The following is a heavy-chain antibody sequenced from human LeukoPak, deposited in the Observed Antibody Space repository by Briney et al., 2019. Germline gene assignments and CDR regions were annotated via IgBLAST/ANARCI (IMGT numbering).Heavy chain of an antibody. D-gene: IGHD5-18*01. Sequence: GGSLRLSCAASGFTFSSYAMSWVRQAPGKGLEWVSVISAGGGSIYYADSVKGRFTISRDNSKNTLYLQMNSLRAEDTAVYYCAQSSYNYGLPHNWGQGTLVTVSS. CDR3: AQSSYNYGLPHN. CDR2: ISAGGGSI. V-gene: IGHV3-23*01. J-gene: IGHJ4*02. CDR1: GFTFSSYA.